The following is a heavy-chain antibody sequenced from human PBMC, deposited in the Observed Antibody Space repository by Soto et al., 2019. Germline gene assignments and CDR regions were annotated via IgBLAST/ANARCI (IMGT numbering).Heavy chain of an antibody. CDR3: ARAGDWNHVQDY. CDR2: INSDGSNI. J-gene: IGHJ4*02. Sequence: PGGTLRLSCVASGITFTRYRIHWVRHAPGKGLEWVARINSDGSNINYADSVKGRFTISRDNSKNTVFLQMHSLTDDDSALYFCARAGDWNHVQDYWGQGTLVTVSS. D-gene: IGHD1-1*01. CDR1: GITFTRYR. V-gene: IGHV3-74*01.